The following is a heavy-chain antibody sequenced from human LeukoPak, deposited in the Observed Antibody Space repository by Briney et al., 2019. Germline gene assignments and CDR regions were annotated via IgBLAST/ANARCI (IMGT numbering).Heavy chain of an antibody. CDR3: AKDHGSRSYHDPNWFDP. D-gene: IGHD3-10*01. CDR1: GFTFSSYG. CDR2: ISYDGSYK. V-gene: IGHV3-30*18. J-gene: IGHJ5*02. Sequence: PGRSLRLSCAASGFTFSSYGMHWVRQAPGKGLDWVTVISYDGSYKYYAESVKGRFTISRDNSKKTLYLQMNSLRAEDTAVYYCAKDHGSRSYHDPNWFDPWGQGTLVTVSS.